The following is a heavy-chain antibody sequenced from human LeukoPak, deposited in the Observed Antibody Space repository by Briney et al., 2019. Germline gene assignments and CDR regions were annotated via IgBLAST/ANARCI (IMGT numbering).Heavy chain of an antibody. CDR2: VKSDGTAT. V-gene: IGHV3-74*01. D-gene: IGHD1-26*01. J-gene: IGHJ6*03. CDR1: GFTFSSHL. CDR3: AKDRLRSGSYYGGYYYYYMDV. Sequence: GGSLRLSCAASGFTFSSHLMHWVRQAQGTGLVWVSSVKSDGTATNYADSVKGRFTISRDNAKNSLYLQMNSLRAEDTAFYYCAKDRLRSGSYYGGYYYYYMDVWGKGTTVTVSS.